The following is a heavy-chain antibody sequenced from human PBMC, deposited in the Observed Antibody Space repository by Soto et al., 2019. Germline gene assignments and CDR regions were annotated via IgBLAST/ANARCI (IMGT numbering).Heavy chain of an antibody. V-gene: IGHV1-69*13. D-gene: IGHD3-9*01. CDR2: AIPIFGTA. CDR3: AREGYDILTGYYRPHNWFDP. CDR1: GGTFSSYA. Sequence: GASVKVSCKASGGTFSSYAISWVRQAPGQGLEWMGGAIPIFGTANYAQKFQGRVTITADESTSTAYKELSSLRSEDTAVYYCAREGYDILTGYYRPHNWFDPWGQGTLVTVSS. J-gene: IGHJ5*02.